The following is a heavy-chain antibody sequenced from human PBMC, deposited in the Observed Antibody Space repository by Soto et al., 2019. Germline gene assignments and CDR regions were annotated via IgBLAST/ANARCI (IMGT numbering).Heavy chain of an antibody. CDR3: ASSGYSYGYFDY. D-gene: IGHD5-18*01. CDR2: IYTSGST. Sequence: SETLSLTCTVSGGSISSYYWSWIRQPAGKGLEWIGRIYTSGSTNYNPSLKSRVTMSVDTFKNQFSLKLSSVTAADTAVYYCASSGYSYGYFDYWGQGTLVTVSS. V-gene: IGHV4-4*07. J-gene: IGHJ4*02. CDR1: GGSISSYY.